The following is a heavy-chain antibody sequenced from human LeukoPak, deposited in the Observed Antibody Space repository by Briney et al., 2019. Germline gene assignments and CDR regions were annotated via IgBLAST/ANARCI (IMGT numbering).Heavy chain of an antibody. CDR3: ARAGYSNRWDGVDY. CDR1: GYTFTNYW. CDR2: IYPGDSDT. V-gene: IGHV5-51*01. Sequence: GESLKISCKGSGYTFTNYWIGWVRQMPGKGLEFMGIIYPGDSDTRYSPSFQGQVTISVDKSINTAYLQWSSLKASDSAMYYCARAGYSNRWDGVDYWGQATLVTASS. J-gene: IGHJ4*02. D-gene: IGHD2/OR15-2a*01.